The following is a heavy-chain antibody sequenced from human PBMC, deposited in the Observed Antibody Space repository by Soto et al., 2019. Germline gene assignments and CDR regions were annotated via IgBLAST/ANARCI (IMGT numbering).Heavy chain of an antibody. V-gene: IGHV3-21*01. CDR1: GFTFSSYS. J-gene: IGHJ4*02. D-gene: IGHD2-21*01. CDR3: AGDKPGTYCGGDCFPAFDY. CDR2: ISSSSSYI. Sequence: GGSLRLSCAASGFTFSSYSMNSVRQAPGKGLEWVSSISSSSSYIYYADSVKGRFTISRDNAKNSLYLQMNSLRAEDTAVYYCAGDKPGTYCGGDCFPAFDYWGQGTLVTVSS.